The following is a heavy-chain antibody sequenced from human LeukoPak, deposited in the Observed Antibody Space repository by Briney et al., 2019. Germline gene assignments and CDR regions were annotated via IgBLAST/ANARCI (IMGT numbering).Heavy chain of an antibody. CDR1: GGTFSSYA. J-gene: IGHJ6*04. CDR2: IIPIFGTA. CDR3: ASDILTGNYYYYGMDV. Sequence: ASVKVSCKASGGTFSSYAISWVRQAPGQGLEWMGGIIPIFGTANYAQKFQGRVTITADESTSTAYMELSSLRSEDTAVYHCASDILTGNYYYYGMDVWGKGTTVTVSS. V-gene: IGHV1-69*13. D-gene: IGHD3-9*01.